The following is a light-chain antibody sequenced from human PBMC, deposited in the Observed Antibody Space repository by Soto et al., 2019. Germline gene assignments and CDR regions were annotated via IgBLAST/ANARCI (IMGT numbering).Light chain of an antibody. J-gene: IGLJ2*01. CDR1: SSDVGSYNL. Sequence: QSALTQPASVSGSPGQSITISCTGTSSDVGSYNLVSWYQQHPGKAPKLMIYEVSKRPSGVSNRFSASKSGNTASLTISGLQAEDEDDDYCCSYAGSSTVVFGGGTKLTVL. CDR3: CSYAGSSTVV. CDR2: EVS. V-gene: IGLV2-23*02.